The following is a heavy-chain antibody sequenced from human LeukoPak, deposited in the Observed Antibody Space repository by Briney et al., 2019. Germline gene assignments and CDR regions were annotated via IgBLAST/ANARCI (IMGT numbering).Heavy chain of an antibody. CDR1: GGSFSGYY. J-gene: IGHJ4*02. V-gene: IGHV4-34*01. CDR2: INHSGST. Sequence: PSETLSLTCAVYGGSFSGYYWSWIRQPPGKGLEWIGEINHSGSTNYNPSLKSRVTISVDTSKNQFSLKLSSVTAADTAVYYCARRGDRAPLDYWGQGTLVTVSS. CDR3: ARRGDRAPLDY. D-gene: IGHD5-18*01.